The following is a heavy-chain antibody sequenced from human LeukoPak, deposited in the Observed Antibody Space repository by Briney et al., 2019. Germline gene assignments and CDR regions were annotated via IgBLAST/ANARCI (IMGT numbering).Heavy chain of an antibody. D-gene: IGHD2-2*01. CDR2: ISSSSSYI. CDR3: ARTIVVVPAAIGY. CDR1: GFTFSSYS. Sequence: PGGSLRLSCAASGFTFSSYSMNWVRQAPGKGLEWVSSISSSSSYIYYADSVKGRLTISRDNAKNSLYLQMNSLRAEDTAVYYCARTIVVVPAAIGYWGQGTLVTVSS. J-gene: IGHJ4*02. V-gene: IGHV3-21*01.